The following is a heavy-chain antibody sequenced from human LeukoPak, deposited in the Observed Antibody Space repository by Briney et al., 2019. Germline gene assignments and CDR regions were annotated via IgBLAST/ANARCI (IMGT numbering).Heavy chain of an antibody. Sequence: SQTLSLTCTVSGGSISSGGYFYYGWIRQHPGKGLEWIGYIYYTGSTYYDPSLKSRVSISVDTSKNQFSLKLSSVTAADTAVYYSARDRDGYSQFDSWGQGTLVTVSS. V-gene: IGHV4-31*03. CDR3: ARDRDGYSQFDS. CDR1: GGSISSGGYFY. CDR2: IYYTGST. J-gene: IGHJ4*02. D-gene: IGHD3-22*01.